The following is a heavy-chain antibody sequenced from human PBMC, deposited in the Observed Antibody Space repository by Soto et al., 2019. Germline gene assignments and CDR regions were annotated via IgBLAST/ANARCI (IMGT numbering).Heavy chain of an antibody. D-gene: IGHD3-22*01. J-gene: IGHJ4*02. CDR1: GFTFSYYE. CDR3: AKDKSGYLWLLGLDY. Sequence: PGGSLRLSCVGSGFTFSYYEMNWVRQAPGKGLERVAFISHTDRLTHYPDSVKGRFTISRDNSKNTLYLQMNSLRAEDTAVYYCAKDKSGYLWLLGLDYWGQGTLVTVSS. V-gene: IGHV3-48*03. CDR2: ISHTDRLT.